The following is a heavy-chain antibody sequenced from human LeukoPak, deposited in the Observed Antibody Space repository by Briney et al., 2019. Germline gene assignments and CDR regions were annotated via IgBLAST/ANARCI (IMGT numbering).Heavy chain of an antibody. Sequence: ASVKVSCKASGYTFTAYYIHWVRQAPGQGLEWMGWINPNSGVADYAQKFQGRVTMTRDTSIRTAYMEVSRLRSDDTAVYYCATDPGYNAYDVSGWFDPWGQGTLVTVSS. CDR3: ATDPGYNAYDVSGWFDP. J-gene: IGHJ5*02. CDR1: GYTFTAYY. CDR2: INPNSGVA. D-gene: IGHD5-12*01. V-gene: IGHV1-2*02.